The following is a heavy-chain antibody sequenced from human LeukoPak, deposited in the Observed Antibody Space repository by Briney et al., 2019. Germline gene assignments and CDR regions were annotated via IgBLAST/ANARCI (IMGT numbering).Heavy chain of an antibody. CDR3: ASSANGNHDMDV. D-gene: IGHD1-14*01. J-gene: IGHJ6*03. V-gene: IGHV5-51*01. CDR1: AYSFTSYW. Sequence: SLKISCKAAAYSFTSYWICWWRQMPRKSLEWMGIIYSSDSGTKYSPSLQGQVTISADKSISTSSLQRNSLKAADTAVYYWASSANGNHDMDVWGKMTKVTVSS. CDR2: IYSSDSGT.